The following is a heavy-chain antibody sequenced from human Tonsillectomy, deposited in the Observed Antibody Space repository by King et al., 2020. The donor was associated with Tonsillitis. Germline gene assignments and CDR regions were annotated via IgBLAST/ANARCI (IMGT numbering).Heavy chain of an antibody. CDR1: GFSFSSYA. J-gene: IGHJ6*03. Sequence: VQLVESGGGLVQPGGSLRLSCSASGFSFSSYAMHWVRRAPGKGLEYVSAISSSGDTTYFADSVKDRFTISRDNSRSTVFLQMSSLRAEDAALFYCVKASGSSFNYNYMDVWGKGTTVTVSS. V-gene: IGHV3-64D*06. D-gene: IGHD2-15*01. CDR2: ISSSGDTT. CDR3: VKASGSSFNYNYMDV.